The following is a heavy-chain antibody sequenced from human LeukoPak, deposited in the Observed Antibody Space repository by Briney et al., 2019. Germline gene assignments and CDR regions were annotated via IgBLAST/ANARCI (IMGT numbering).Heavy chain of an antibody. Sequence: SETLSLTCTVSGGSISSYYWSWIRQPPGKGLEWIGYIYYSGSTNYKPSLKSRVTISVDTSKNQFSLKLSSVTAADTAVYYCARRNYGGVRGVIHSYYYYYMDVWGKGTTVTISS. V-gene: IGHV4-59*12. CDR2: IYYSGST. J-gene: IGHJ6*03. CDR1: GGSISSYY. CDR3: ARRNYGGVRGVIHSYYYYYMDV. D-gene: IGHD3-10*01.